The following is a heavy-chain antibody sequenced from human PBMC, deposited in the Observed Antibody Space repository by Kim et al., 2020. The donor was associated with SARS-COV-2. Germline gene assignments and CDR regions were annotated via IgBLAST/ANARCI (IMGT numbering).Heavy chain of an antibody. Sequence: SETLSLTCTVSGGSISSYYWSWIRQPPGKGLEWIGYIYYSGSTNYNPSLKSRVTISVDTSKNQFSLKLSSVTAADTAVYYCARDRGGLRAGYFDLWGRGT. D-gene: IGHD4-17*01. CDR2: IYYSGST. J-gene: IGHJ2*01. V-gene: IGHV4-59*01. CDR3: ARDRGGLRAGYFDL. CDR1: GGSISSYY.